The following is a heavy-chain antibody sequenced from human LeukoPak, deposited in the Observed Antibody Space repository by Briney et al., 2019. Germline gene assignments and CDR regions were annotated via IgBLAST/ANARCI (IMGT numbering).Heavy chain of an antibody. CDR3: AKDLHYYDSSGPFYY. CDR1: GFTFSSYG. CDR2: IRYDGSNK. D-gene: IGHD3-22*01. Sequence: GGSLRLSCAASGFTFSSYGMHWVRQAPGKGLEWVAFIRYDGSNKYYADSVKGRFTISRDNSKNTLYLQMNSLRAEDTAVYYCAKDLHYYDSSGPFYYWGQGTLVTVSS. V-gene: IGHV3-30*02. J-gene: IGHJ4*02.